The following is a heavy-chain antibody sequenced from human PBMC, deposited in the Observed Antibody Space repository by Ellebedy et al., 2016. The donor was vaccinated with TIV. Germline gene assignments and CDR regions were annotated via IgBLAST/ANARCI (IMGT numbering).Heavy chain of an antibody. Sequence: AASVKVSCKASGYTFTAYYIHWARQTPGQGLEWMGMIHPSGGSPTYAQIFQGRVIMTADSSTNTVYMELSSLRSEDTAIYYCARGHLVGASVLDYWGQGTLVTVS. V-gene: IGHV1-46*01. CDR2: IHPSGGSP. CDR3: ARGHLVGASVLDY. D-gene: IGHD1-26*01. CDR1: GYTFTAYY. J-gene: IGHJ4*02.